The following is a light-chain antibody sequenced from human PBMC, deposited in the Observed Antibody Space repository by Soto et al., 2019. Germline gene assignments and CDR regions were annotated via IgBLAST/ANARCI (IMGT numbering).Light chain of an antibody. CDR1: QTIRSNY. CDR2: GAS. CDR3: QQYGSSPWT. Sequence: ETVLTQSPGTLSLSPGERATLSCRASQTIRSNYLAWYRQTPGQAPRLLIYGASNRATGIADRFSGSGSGTGFTLIISRLDAEDLALYYCQQYGSSPWTFGQGTKVEIK. J-gene: IGKJ1*01. V-gene: IGKV3-20*01.